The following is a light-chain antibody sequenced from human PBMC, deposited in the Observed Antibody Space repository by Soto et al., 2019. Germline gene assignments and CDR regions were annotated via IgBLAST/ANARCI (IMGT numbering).Light chain of an antibody. V-gene: IGLV7-43*01. J-gene: IGLJ2*01. CDR3: LLYEGGAVV. CDR2: STD. CDR1: TGTVTSGHY. Sequence: QTVVTQEPSLTVSPGGTVTLTCASSTGTVTSGHYPNWLQQKPGQAPRALIYSTDTRHSWTPARFSGSLLGGKAALTLSGVQPEDEADYYCLLYEGGAVVFGGGTKLTVL.